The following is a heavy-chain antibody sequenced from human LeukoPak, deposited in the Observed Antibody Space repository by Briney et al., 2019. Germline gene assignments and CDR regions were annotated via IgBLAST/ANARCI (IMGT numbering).Heavy chain of an antibody. J-gene: IGHJ4*02. V-gene: IGHV4-39*01. D-gene: IGHD1-1*01. Sequence: SETLSLTCTVSGGSISSSSYYWGWIRQPPGKGLEWIGSIYYSGSTYYNPSLKSRVTISVDTSKNQFSLKLSSVTAADTAVYYCARPLFYNWNDDFDYWGQGTLVTVSS. CDR2: IYYSGST. CDR3: ARPLFYNWNDDFDY. CDR1: GGSISSSSYY.